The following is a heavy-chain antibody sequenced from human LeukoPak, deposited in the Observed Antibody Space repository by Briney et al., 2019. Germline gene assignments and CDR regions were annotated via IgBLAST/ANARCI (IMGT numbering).Heavy chain of an antibody. CDR2: ISGDGVYI. Sequence: GGSLRLSCAASGFTFSTYAVTWVRQAPGKGLEWLSAISGDGVYIYYSESVKGRFTNSRDNSKSTLYLQMSNLRAEDTAVYYCAKNRATGMAFYDYWGQGIQVTISS. V-gene: IGHV3-23*01. J-gene: IGHJ4*02. D-gene: IGHD5-18*01. CDR3: AKNRATGMAFYDY. CDR1: GFTFSTYA.